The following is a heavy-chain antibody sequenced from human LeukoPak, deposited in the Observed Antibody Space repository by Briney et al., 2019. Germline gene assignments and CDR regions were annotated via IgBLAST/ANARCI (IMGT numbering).Heavy chain of an antibody. Sequence: GESLKISCKGSGYTFTSYWIGWVRQMPGKGLEYMGIIHPGDSDTRYSPSFQGQVTISVDRSSSTAYLQWSRLKASDTAMYCCATHPGGLQSGFDNWGQGTLVTVSS. CDR2: IHPGDSDT. D-gene: IGHD5-24*01. CDR1: GYTFTSYW. V-gene: IGHV5-51*01. J-gene: IGHJ4*02. CDR3: ATHPGGLQSGFDN.